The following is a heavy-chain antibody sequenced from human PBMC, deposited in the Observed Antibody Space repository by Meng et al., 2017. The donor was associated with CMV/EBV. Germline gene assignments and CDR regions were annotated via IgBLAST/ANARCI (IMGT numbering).Heavy chain of an antibody. CDR2: ISSSSSYI. J-gene: IGHJ6*02. CDR1: GFIFSSYS. CDR3: ARDNSGLFGVVIIPEYYYGMDV. V-gene: IGHV3-21*01. Sequence: GESLKISCAASGFIFSSYSMNWVRQAPGKGLEWVSSISSSSSYIYYADSVKGRFTISRDNAKNSLYLQMNSLRAEDTAVYYCARDNSGLFGVVIIPEYYYGMDVWGQGTTVTVSS. D-gene: IGHD3-3*01.